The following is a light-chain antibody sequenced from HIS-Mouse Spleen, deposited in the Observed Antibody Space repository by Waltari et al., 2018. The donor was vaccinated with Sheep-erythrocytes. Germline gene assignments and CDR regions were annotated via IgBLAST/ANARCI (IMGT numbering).Light chain of an antibody. V-gene: IGKV3-11*01. J-gene: IGKJ2*01. Sequence: IVLTQSPPTLSLSPGERATLPCRNSQSVSSYLAWDQQKPGQAPRLRIYDASYRATGIPARFSGSGSGTAFTFTISSLEPEDFAVYYCQKRSNWYTFGQGTKLEIK. CDR3: QKRSNWYT. CDR2: DAS. CDR1: QSVSSY.